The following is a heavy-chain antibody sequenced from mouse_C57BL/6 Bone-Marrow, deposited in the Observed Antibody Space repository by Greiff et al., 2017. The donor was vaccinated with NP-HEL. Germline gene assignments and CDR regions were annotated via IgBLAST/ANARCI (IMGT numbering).Heavy chain of an antibody. CDR3: ERDLHYGSSYRFAY. V-gene: IGHV5-4*01. CDR2: ISDGGSYT. D-gene: IGHD1-1*01. Sequence: EVMLVESGGGLVKPGGSLKLSCAASGFTFSSYAMSWVRQTPEKRLEWVATISDGGSYTYYPDNVKGRFTISRDNAKNNLYLQMSHLKSEDTARYDCERDLHYGSSYRFAYWGQGTLVTVSA. J-gene: IGHJ3*01. CDR1: GFTFSSYA.